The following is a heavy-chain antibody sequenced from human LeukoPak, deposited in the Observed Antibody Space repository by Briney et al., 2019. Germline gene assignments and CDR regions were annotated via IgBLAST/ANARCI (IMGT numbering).Heavy chain of an antibody. J-gene: IGHJ4*02. CDR2: IRSKANSYAT. CDR1: GFTFSGSA. D-gene: IGHD3-10*01. CDR3: TGYYGSGSAY. Sequence: PGGSLRLSCAASGFTFSGSAMHWVRQASGKGLGLAGRIRSKANSYATAYAASVKGRFTISRDDSKNTAYLQMNSLKTEDTAVYYCTGYYGSGSAYWGQGTLVTVSS. V-gene: IGHV3-73*01.